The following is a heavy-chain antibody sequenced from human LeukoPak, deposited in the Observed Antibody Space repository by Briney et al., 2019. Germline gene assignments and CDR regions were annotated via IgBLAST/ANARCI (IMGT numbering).Heavy chain of an antibody. CDR1: GYTFTGYY. CDR2: INPNSGGT. V-gene: IGHV1-2*02. Sequence: ASVKVSCKASGYTFTGYYMHWVRQAPGQGLEWMGWINPNSGGTNYAQKFQGRVTMTRDTSISTAYMELSRLRSDDTAVYYCARDLAQYSGRRHYYYYMDVWGKGTTVTVSS. D-gene: IGHD6-19*01. J-gene: IGHJ6*03. CDR3: ARDLAQYSGRRHYYYYMDV.